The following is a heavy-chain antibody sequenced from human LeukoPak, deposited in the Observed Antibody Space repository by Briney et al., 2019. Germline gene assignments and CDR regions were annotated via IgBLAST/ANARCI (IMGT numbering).Heavy chain of an antibody. Sequence: SETLSLTCAVDGGSFSGYYWRWIRQPPGKGLEWIGYIYYSGSTYYNPSLKSRVTISVDTSKNQFSLKLSSVTAADTAVYYCARVDCSGGSCYYFDYWGQGTLVTVSS. CDR2: IYYSGST. V-gene: IGHV4-30-4*01. CDR3: ARVDCSGGSCYYFDY. CDR1: GGSFSGYY. D-gene: IGHD2-15*01. J-gene: IGHJ4*02.